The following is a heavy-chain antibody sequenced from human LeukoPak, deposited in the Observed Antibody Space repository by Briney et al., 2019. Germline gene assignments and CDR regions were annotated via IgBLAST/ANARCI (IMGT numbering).Heavy chain of an antibody. CDR1: GGTFSSYA. D-gene: IGHD3-16*02. CDR3: AREALWGTYDYVWGSYLDY. V-gene: IGHV1-69*04. Sequence: ASVKVSCKASGGTFSSYAISWVRQAPGQGLEWMGRIIPILGIANYAQKFQGRVTITADKSTSTAYMELSSLRSEDTAVYYCAREALWGTYDYVWGSYLDYWGQGTLVTVSS. CDR2: IIPILGIA. J-gene: IGHJ4*02.